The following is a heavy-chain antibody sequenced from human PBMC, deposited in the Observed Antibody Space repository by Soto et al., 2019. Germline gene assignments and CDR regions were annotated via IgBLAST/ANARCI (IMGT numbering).Heavy chain of an antibody. Sequence: QPGGSLRLSCAASGFTFSSYAMHWVRQAPGKGLEWVAVISYDGSNKYYADSVKGRFTISRDNSKNTLYLQMNSLRAEDTAVYYCARDRFPAPMYYFDYWGQGTLVTVSS. D-gene: IGHD2-2*01. J-gene: IGHJ4*02. CDR3: ARDRFPAPMYYFDY. CDR2: ISYDGSNK. CDR1: GFTFSSYA. V-gene: IGHV3-30-3*01.